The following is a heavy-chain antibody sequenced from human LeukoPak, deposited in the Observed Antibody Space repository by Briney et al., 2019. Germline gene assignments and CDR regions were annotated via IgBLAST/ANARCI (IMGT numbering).Heavy chain of an antibody. CDR2: IKEDGSEK. J-gene: IGHJ6*03. Sequence: GGSLRLSCVASRFSFSSYWMNWVRQAPGKGLEGVANIKEDGSEKNYVDSVKGRFTISRDNTKNSLFLQMNSLRAEDTAVYYCGRARFMDVWGKGTTVTVSS. V-gene: IGHV3-7*01. CDR3: GRARFMDV. CDR1: RFSFSSYW.